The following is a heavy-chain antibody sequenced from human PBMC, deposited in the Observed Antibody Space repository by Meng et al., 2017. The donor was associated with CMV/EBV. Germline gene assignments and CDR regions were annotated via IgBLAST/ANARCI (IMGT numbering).Heavy chain of an antibody. D-gene: IGHD5/OR15-5a*01. V-gene: IGHV3-15*01. Sequence: GESLKISCAASGFTFSNAWMSWVRQAPGKGLEWVGRIKSKTDGGTTDYAAPVKGRFTISRDDSKNTLYLQMNSLKTEDTAVYYCTRRLMSRGGLIDYWGQGTLVTVSS. CDR1: GFTFSNAW. J-gene: IGHJ4*02. CDR2: IKSKTDGGTT. CDR3: TRRLMSRGGLIDY.